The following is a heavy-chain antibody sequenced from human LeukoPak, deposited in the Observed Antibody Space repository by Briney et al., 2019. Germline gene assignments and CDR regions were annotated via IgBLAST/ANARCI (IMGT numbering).Heavy chain of an antibody. CDR2: IIPIFGTA. J-gene: IGHJ6*04. V-gene: IGHV1-69*01. D-gene: IGHD2-15*01. CDR3: ARDPIHCSGGSCYSRAYYYYYGMDV. Sequence: SVKVSCKASGGTLISYASSWVGQAPGQGLDWMGGIIPIFGTANYVQKFQGRVTITADESTSTAYMELSSLRSEDTAVYYCARDPIHCSGGSCYSRAYYYYYGMDVWGKGTTVTVSS. CDR1: GGTLISYA.